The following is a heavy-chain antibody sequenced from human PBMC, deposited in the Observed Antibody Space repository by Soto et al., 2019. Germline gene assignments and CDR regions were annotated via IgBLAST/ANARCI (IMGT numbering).Heavy chain of an antibody. CDR3: AKSHGGYYYMDV. CDR1: GFTFSSYA. Sequence: EVQLLESGGGLVQPGGSLRLSCAASGFTFSSYAMSWVRQAPGKGLEWVSSISGSGGGTYYADSVKGRFTISRDNSKNTLYLQMDSLGAEDTAVYYCAKSHGGYYYMDVWGKGTTVTVSS. J-gene: IGHJ6*03. V-gene: IGHV3-23*01. CDR2: ISGSGGGT.